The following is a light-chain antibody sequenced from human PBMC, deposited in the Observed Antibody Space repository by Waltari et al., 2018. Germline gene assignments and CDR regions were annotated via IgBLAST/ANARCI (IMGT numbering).Light chain of an antibody. CDR3: QQYFNSPIA. V-gene: IGKV4-1*01. J-gene: IGKJ5*01. CDR2: WAS. Sequence: DIVMTQSPDSLLVSLGERATTSCNSSQSILYTSNDKNYLAWYQQKAGQPPRLLVHWASIRESGVPDRFRGSGSGTDFTLTISNLQPEDVAFYWCQQYFNSPIAFGQGIRLEIK. CDR1: QSILYTSNDKNY.